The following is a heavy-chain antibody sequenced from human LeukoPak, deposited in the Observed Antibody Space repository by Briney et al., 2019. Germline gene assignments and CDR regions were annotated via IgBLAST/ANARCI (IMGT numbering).Heavy chain of an antibody. D-gene: IGHD3-10*01. CDR2: ISGSGGST. CDR3: AKAIYGSGSHPVDY. Sequence: GGSLRLSCAASGFTFSSYAMSWVRQAPGKGLEWVSAISGSGGSTYYADSVKGRFTISRDNSKNTLYLQMNSLRAEDTAVCYCAKAIYGSGSHPVDYWGQGTLVTVSS. CDR1: GFTFSSYA. V-gene: IGHV3-23*01. J-gene: IGHJ4*02.